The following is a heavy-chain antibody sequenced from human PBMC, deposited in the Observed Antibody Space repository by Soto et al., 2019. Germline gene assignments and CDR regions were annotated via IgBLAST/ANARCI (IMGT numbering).Heavy chain of an antibody. J-gene: IGHJ4*02. V-gene: IGHV3-23*01. CDR3: AKIGSGSSSWRAPFGG. Sequence: GGSLRLSCAASGFTFSSYAMSWVRQAPGKGLEWVSAISGSGGSTYYADSVKGRFTISRDNSKNTLYLQMNSLRAEDTAVYYCAKIGSGSSSWRAPFGGWGQGTIVTVFS. D-gene: IGHD6-13*01. CDR1: GFTFSSYA. CDR2: ISGSGGST.